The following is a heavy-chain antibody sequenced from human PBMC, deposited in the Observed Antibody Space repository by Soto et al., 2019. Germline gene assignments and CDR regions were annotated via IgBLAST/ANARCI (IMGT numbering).Heavy chain of an antibody. V-gene: IGHV1-69*13. D-gene: IGHD3-22*01. Sequence: GASVKVSCKASGGTFSSYAISWVRQAPGQGLEWMGGIIPIFGTSNYAQKFEGRVTITADESTITAYMELRSMRSEDTAVYYCARDSYYYDSSGPRMEYWGQGTLVAVSS. CDR2: IIPIFGTS. CDR3: ARDSYYYDSSGPRMEY. J-gene: IGHJ4*02. CDR1: GGTFSSYA.